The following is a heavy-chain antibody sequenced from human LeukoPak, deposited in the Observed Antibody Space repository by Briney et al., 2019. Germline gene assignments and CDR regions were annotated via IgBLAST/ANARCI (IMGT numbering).Heavy chain of an antibody. J-gene: IGHJ6*02. D-gene: IGHD1-26*01. Sequence: PGGSLRLSCAASGFTVSSNYMSWVRQAPGKGLEWVSVTYSGGSTYYADSVKGRFTISRDTSKNTLYLQMNSLRAEDTAVYYCARDPVGAIGYGMDVWGQGTTVTVSS. CDR3: ARDPVGAIGYGMDV. CDR1: GFTVSSNY. CDR2: TYSGGST. V-gene: IGHV3-66*01.